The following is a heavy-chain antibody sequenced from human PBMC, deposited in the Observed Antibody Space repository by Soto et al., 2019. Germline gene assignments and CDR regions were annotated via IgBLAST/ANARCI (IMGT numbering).Heavy chain of an antibody. J-gene: IGHJ4*02. V-gene: IGHV1-46*01. D-gene: IGHD5-18*01. Sequence: ASVKGSCKASGYTFTYYHVHWVRQAPGQGLEWMGIINPNGGDTTYAQKFQGRVTMTRDTSTSTVYMEMSSLRSEDTALYYCARVPYSYGLSFSLAYWGQGTLVTVSS. CDR3: ARVPYSYGLSFSLAY. CDR2: INPNGGDT. CDR1: GYTFTYYH.